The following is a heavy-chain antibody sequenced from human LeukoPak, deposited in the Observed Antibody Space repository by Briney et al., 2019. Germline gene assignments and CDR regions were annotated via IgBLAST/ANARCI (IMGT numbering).Heavy chain of an antibody. CDR3: ARDYYYSEYASFDY. CDR1: GYTFTSFG. Sequence: ASVKVSCKASGYTFTSFGISWLRQAPEQGLEWKGWISVYNGNTNYAQKLQGRVTMTTDTSTSTAYMELRSLRSDDTAVYYCARDYYYSEYASFDYWGQGTLVTVSS. V-gene: IGHV1-18*01. D-gene: IGHD1-26*01. J-gene: IGHJ4*02. CDR2: ISVYNGNT.